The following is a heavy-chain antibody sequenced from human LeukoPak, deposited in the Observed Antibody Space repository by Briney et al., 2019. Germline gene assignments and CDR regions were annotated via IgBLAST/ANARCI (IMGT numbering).Heavy chain of an antibody. D-gene: IGHD3-10*01. J-gene: IGHJ4*02. Sequence: GGSLRLSCAASGFTFSTYGMTWVRQAPGRGLEWVSAISGSAARTFYADSVKGRFTISRDNSKNTLSQQMNSLRAEDTAVYYCAKRGPGSPESGKYYFDYWGQGTLVTVSS. CDR2: ISGSAART. CDR1: GFTFSTYG. CDR3: AKRGPGSPESGKYYFDY. V-gene: IGHV3-23*01.